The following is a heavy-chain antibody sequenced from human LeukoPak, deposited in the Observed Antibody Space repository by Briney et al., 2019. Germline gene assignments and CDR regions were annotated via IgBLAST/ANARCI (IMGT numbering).Heavy chain of an antibody. CDR1: GGSIGTYY. V-gene: IGHV4-59*01. CDR3: AREGYSGHDFIC. J-gene: IGHJ4*02. CDR2: IYHSGDT. D-gene: IGHD5-12*01. Sequence: SETLSLTCTVSGGSIGTYYWSWIRQPPGKGLEWIGYIYHSGDTKYNPSLKSRVTISVDTSKNQFSLRLRSVTAADTAVYYCAREGYSGHDFICWGQGTLVTVSS.